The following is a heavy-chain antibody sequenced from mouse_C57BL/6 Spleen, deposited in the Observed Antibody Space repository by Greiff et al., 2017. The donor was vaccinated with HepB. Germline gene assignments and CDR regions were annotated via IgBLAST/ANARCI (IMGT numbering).Heavy chain of an antibody. CDR2: IYPGDGDT. J-gene: IGHJ4*01. CDR3: ARAQTGTGAMDY. Sequence: QVQLKQSGAELVKPGASVKISCTASGYAFSSYWMNWVKPRPGKGLEWIGQIYPGDGDTNYNGKFKGKGALTADRSSSTAYMQLSSLTSVDSAVYFCARAQTGTGAMDYWGQGTSVTVSS. CDR1: GYAFSSYW. V-gene: IGHV1-82*01. D-gene: IGHD4-1*01.